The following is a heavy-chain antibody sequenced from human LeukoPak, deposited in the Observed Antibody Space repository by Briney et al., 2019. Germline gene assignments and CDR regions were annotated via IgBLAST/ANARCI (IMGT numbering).Heavy chain of an antibody. Sequence: PSETLSLTCTVSGGFISSSSYSWGWIRQPPGKGLEWIGSIYYSGSTYYNPSLKSRVTISVDTSKNQFSLKLSSVTAADTAVYYRARVGYGGNPDNWGQGTLVTVSS. CDR3: ARVGYGGNPDN. CDR2: IYYSGST. V-gene: IGHV4-39*07. CDR1: GGFISSSSYS. D-gene: IGHD4-23*01. J-gene: IGHJ4*02.